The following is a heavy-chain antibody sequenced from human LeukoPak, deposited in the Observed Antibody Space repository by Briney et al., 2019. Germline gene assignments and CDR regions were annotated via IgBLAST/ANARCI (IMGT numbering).Heavy chain of an antibody. J-gene: IGHJ4*02. CDR2: ISGGVGTT. CDR3: AKGDGSGSYLPYYFNH. CDR1: GFIFSNYW. Sequence: GGSLRLSCAASGFIFSNYWMHWVRQAPGKGLEWVSAISGGVGTTYYADSVKGRFTISRDNSKNTLYLQMNSLRAEDTAVYYCAKGDGSGSYLPYYFNHWGQGILVTVSS. V-gene: IGHV3-23*01. D-gene: IGHD3-10*01.